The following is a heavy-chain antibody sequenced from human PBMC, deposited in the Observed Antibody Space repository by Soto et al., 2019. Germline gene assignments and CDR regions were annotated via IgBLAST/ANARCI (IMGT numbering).Heavy chain of an antibody. CDR3: ANKRADCNGTHCYPWFDP. CDR2: IYWDDDE. V-gene: IGHV2-5*02. CDR1: GFSLSTSGVA. D-gene: IGHD2-2*01. Sequence: QITLKESGPTLVKPTQTLTLTCTFSGFSLSTSGVAVGWIRQPPGKALEWLALIYWDDDERYSPSLKTRLTINKGPSKNQGFLTMNHIDPVDTATFYWANKRADCNGTHCYPWFDPWGQGTLVTVSS. J-gene: IGHJ5*02.